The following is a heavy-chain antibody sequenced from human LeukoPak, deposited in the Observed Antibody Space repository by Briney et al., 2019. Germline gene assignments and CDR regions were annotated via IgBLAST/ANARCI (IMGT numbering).Heavy chain of an antibody. CDR2: IYYSGST. CDR1: GGSISSYY. J-gene: IGHJ5*02. CDR3: ARGPRGYSYGYRRWFDP. V-gene: IGHV4-59*12. Sequence: SETLSLTCTVSGGSISSYYWSWIRQPPGKGLEWIGYIYYSGSTNYNPSLKSRLTISVDTSKNQFSLKLSSVTAADTAVYYCARGPRGYSYGYRRWFDPWGQGTLVTVSS. D-gene: IGHD5-18*01.